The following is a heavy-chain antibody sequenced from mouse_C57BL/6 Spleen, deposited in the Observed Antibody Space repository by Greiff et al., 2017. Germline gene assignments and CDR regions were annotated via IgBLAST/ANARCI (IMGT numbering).Heavy chain of an antibody. Sequence: QVQLQQPGAELVRPGSSVKLSCKASGYTFTSYWMHWVKQRPIQGLEWIGNIDPSDSETHYNQKFKDKATLTVDKSSSTAYMQLSSVTSEDAAVYYCERVDGYYQNAMDYWGQGTSVTVSS. CDR2: IDPSDSET. V-gene: IGHV1-52*01. CDR3: ERVDGYYQNAMDY. J-gene: IGHJ4*01. CDR1: GYTFTSYW. D-gene: IGHD2-3*01.